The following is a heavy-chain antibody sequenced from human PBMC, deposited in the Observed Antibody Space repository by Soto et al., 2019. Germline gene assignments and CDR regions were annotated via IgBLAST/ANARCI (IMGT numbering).Heavy chain of an antibody. V-gene: IGHV1-3*01. J-gene: IGHJ5*02. CDR3: ARFWGGQQNWFDP. CDR1: GYTFTSYA. Sequence: ASVKVSCKASGYTFTSYAMHWVRQAPGQRLEWMGWIDAGNGNTKYSQKFQGRVTITRDTSASTAYMELSSLRSEDTAVYYCARFWGGQQNWFDPWGQGTLVTVSS. CDR2: IDAGNGNT. D-gene: IGHD3-16*01.